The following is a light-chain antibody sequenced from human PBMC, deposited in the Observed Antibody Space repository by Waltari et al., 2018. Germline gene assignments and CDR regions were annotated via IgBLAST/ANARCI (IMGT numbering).Light chain of an antibody. CDR1: QSISSR. Sequence: DIQMTQSPSTRSASVGDRVPITCRASQSISSRLALYQQKPGKDPKLLIYKASSLESGVPSRFSGSGSGTEFTLTISSLQPDDFATYYCQQYNSYSPWTFGQGTKVEIK. V-gene: IGKV1-5*03. CDR2: KAS. J-gene: IGKJ1*01. CDR3: QQYNSYSPWT.